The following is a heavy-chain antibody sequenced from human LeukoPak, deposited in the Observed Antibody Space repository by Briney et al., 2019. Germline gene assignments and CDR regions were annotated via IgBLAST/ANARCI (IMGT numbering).Heavy chain of an antibody. J-gene: IGHJ4*02. V-gene: IGHV3-23*01. CDR2: ITTSDGNT. Sequence: GGSLRLSCAASGFTFRNYAMSWVRQAPGKGLEWVSTITTSDGNTYYADSVKGRFTVSRDNSKNTLFLQMNSLRAEDTAVYYCAKDGGLWVSAHWGDSWGRGTLVTVSS. D-gene: IGHD7-27*01. CDR3: AKDGGLWVSAHWGDS. CDR1: GFTFRNYA.